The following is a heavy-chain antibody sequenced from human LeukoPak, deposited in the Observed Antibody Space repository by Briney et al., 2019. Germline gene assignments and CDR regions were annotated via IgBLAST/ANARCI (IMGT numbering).Heavy chain of an antibody. CDR2: ISGDGAST. J-gene: IGHJ4*02. D-gene: IGHD5-18*01. V-gene: IGHV3-43*02. CDR1: GFTFDDYA. CDR3: AKDKYSYGYNFDY. Sequence: GGSLRLSCAASGFTFDDYAMRWVRQAPGKGLEWVSLISGDGASTYYADSVKGRFTISRDNTKNPLYLQMNSLRTEDTALFYCAKDKYSYGYNFDYWGQGTLVTVSS.